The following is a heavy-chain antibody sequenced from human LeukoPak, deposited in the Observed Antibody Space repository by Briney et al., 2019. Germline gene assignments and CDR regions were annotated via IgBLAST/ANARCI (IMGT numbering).Heavy chain of an antibody. Sequence: VRQAPGKGLEWVAVISYDGSNKYYADSVKGRFTISRDNSKNTLYLQMNSLRAEDTAVYYCANSGSYYYADYWGQGTLVTVSS. V-gene: IGHV3-30*18. CDR3: ANSGSYYYADY. J-gene: IGHJ4*02. CDR2: ISYDGSNK. D-gene: IGHD1-26*01.